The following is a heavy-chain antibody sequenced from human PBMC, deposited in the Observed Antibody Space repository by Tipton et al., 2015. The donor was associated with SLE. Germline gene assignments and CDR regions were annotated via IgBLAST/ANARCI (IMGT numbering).Heavy chain of an antibody. CDR3: ARHSALGGWSDY. V-gene: IGHV4-39*07. CDR2: IYYSGST. J-gene: IGHJ4*02. D-gene: IGHD3-16*01. Sequence: TLSLTCTVSGGSISSGSYYWGWIRQPPGKGLEWIGSIYYSGSTYYNPSLKSRVTISVDTSKNQFSLKLSSVTAADTAVYYCARHSALGGWSDYWGQGTLVTVSS. CDR1: GGSISSGSYY.